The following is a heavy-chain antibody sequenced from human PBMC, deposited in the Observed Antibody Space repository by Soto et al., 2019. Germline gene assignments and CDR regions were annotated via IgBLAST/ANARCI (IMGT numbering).Heavy chain of an antibody. J-gene: IGHJ4*02. Sequence: ASVKVSCKASGYTFTSYAMHWVRQAPGQRLEWMGWINAGNGNTKYSQKFQGRVTITRDTSASTAYMELSSLRSEDTAVYYCARTKHCSSTSCYLFDYWGQGTLVTVSS. D-gene: IGHD2-2*01. CDR2: INAGNGNT. V-gene: IGHV1-3*01. CDR1: GYTFTSYA. CDR3: ARTKHCSSTSCYLFDY.